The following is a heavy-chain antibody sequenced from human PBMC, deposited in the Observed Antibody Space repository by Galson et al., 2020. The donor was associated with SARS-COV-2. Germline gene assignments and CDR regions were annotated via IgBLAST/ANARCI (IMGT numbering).Heavy chain of an antibody. CDR1: GYTFTSYG. CDR2: ISAYNGNT. D-gene: IGHD6-19*01. CDR3: ARSVAVGLDN. J-gene: IGHJ4*02. V-gene: IGHV1-18*01. Sequence: ASVQVSCKASGYTFTSYGFSWVRQAPGQALEWMGWISAYNGNTNYAQNLQGRVTMTTDTSTGTVYMELRSLRSDDTAVYYCARSVAVGLDNWGQGTLVTVS.